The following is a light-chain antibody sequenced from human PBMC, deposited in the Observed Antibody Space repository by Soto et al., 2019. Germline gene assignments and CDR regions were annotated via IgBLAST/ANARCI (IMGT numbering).Light chain of an antibody. J-gene: IGKJ1*01. CDR2: GAS. CDR3: QQYDTSPRT. V-gene: IGKV3-15*01. Sequence: EIVMTQSPATLSVSPGERATLSCRASQSVSSNLAWYQQKPGQAPRLLIYGASTRATGIPARFSGSGSGTEFTLTISSLQSEDFAVYYCQQYDTSPRTFGQGTTVEIK. CDR1: QSVSSN.